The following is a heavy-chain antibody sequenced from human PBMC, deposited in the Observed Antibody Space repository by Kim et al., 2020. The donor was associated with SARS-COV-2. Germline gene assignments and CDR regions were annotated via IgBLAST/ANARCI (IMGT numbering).Heavy chain of an antibody. V-gene: IGHV3-21*01. CDR2: ISSSSSYI. J-gene: IGHJ6*02. D-gene: IGHD6-13*01. Sequence: GGSLRLSCAASGFTFSSYSMNWVRQAPGKGLEWVSSISSSSSYIYYADSVKGRFTISRDNAKNSLYLQMNSLRAEDTAVYYCASPLGIAAAGNYCYYGMDVWGQGTTVTVSS. CDR1: GFTFSSYS. CDR3: ASPLGIAAAGNYCYYGMDV.